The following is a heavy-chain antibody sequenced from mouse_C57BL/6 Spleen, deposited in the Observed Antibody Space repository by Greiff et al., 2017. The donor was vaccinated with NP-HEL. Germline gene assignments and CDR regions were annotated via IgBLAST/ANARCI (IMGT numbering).Heavy chain of an antibody. CDR2: IHPNSGST. J-gene: IGHJ3*01. D-gene: IGHD4-1*01. CDR3: ASQNWDGFAY. CDR1: GYTFTSYW. V-gene: IGHV1-64*01. Sequence: VQLQQSGAELVKPGASVKLSCKASGYTFTSYWMHWVKQRPGQGLEWIGMIHPNSGSTNYNEKFKSKATLTVDKSSSTAYMQLSSLTSEDSAVYYCASQNWDGFAYWGQGTLVTVSA.